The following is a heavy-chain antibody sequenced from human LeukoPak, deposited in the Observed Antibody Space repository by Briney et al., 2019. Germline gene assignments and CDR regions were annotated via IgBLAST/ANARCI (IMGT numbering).Heavy chain of an antibody. V-gene: IGHV3-21*01. CDR2: ISSSSSYI. J-gene: IGHJ4*02. CDR1: GFTFSSYS. Sequence: GGSLRLSCAASGFTFSSYSMNWVRQAPGKGLEWVSSISSSSSYIYYADSVKGRFTISKDNAKNSLYLQMYSLRAEDTAVYYCARDGVWGSYRPRYFDYWGQGTLVTVSS. D-gene: IGHD3-16*02. CDR3: ARDGVWGSYRPRYFDY.